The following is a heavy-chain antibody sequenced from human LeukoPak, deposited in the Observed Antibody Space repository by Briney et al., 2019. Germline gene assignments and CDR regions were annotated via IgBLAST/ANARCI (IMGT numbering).Heavy chain of an antibody. D-gene: IGHD3-9*01. CDR1: GFTFNAYN. CDR2: INPKSGGA. J-gene: IGHJ4*02. Sequence: ASVKVSCKASGFTFNAYNTHWVRQAPGQGLEWMGWINPKSGGANYAQKLQGRVTMTWDTSISTAYMELSRLRSDDTAVYYCAREYILTAYYGDYWGQGTLVTVSS. CDR3: AREYILTAYYGDY. V-gene: IGHV1-2*02.